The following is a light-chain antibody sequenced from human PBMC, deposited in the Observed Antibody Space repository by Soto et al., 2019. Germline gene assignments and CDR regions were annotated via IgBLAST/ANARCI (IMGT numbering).Light chain of an antibody. CDR2: KAS. CDR3: QQYNGYWT. CDR1: QSISDL. J-gene: IGKJ1*01. Sequence: DIQMTQSPSTLSASVGDRVTITCRASQSISDLLAWYQQKPGKAPKLLIYKASSLKSGVPSRFSVSGSGTEYTLTISSLQPDDFASYYCQQYNGYWTFGQGTKVEIK. V-gene: IGKV1-5*03.